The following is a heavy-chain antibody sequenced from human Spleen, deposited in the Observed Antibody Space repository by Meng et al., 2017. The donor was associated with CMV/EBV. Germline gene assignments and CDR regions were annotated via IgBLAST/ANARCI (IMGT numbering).Heavy chain of an antibody. D-gene: IGHD4-11*01. V-gene: IGHV3-33*01. CDR2: IWSDGNNK. J-gene: IGHJ6*02. CDR3: ARRFSGAVQSNYADYYAMDV. Sequence: GESLKISCAASGFIFSAHGMHWVRQAPGKGLEWVAVIWSDGNNKYYADSVQGRFTISRDNSRNTLYLQMNSLGADDTAIYYCARRFSGAVQSNYADYYAMDVWGQGTAVTVSS. CDR1: GFIFSAHG.